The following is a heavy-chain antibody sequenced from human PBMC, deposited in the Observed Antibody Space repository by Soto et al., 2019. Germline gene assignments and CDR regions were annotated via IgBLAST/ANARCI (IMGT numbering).Heavy chain of an antibody. Sequence: PSATLSLTCPVSGGSISSYYCSWTRQAAGKGLEWIGRIHTSGSPNYNPSLKSRVTMSADTSKNQFSLKLTSVTAADTAVYYCATGGTYFDYWGQGTLVTVSS. CDR2: IHTSGSP. V-gene: IGHV4-4*07. CDR1: GGSISSYY. CDR3: ATGGTYFDY. J-gene: IGHJ4*02.